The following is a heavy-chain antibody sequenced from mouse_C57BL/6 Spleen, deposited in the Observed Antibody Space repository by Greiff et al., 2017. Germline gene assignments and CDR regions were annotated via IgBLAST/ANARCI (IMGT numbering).Heavy chain of an antibody. CDR1: GFNIKDYY. Sequence: DVKLQESGAELVKPGASVKLSCTASGFNIKDYYMHWVKQRTEQGLEWIGRIDPEDGETKYAPKFQGKATITADTSSNTAYLQLSSLTSEDTAVYYCAGIYYYGSSYVGGDYWGQGTTLTVSS. J-gene: IGHJ2*01. D-gene: IGHD1-1*01. V-gene: IGHV14-2*01. CDR3: AGIYYYGSSYVGGDY. CDR2: IDPEDGET.